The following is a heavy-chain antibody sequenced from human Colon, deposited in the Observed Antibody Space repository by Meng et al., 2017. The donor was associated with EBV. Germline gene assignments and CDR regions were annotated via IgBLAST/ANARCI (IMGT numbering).Heavy chain of an antibody. Sequence: VQLVQSGAGVKKPGSSVKVSCKASGGTFSSYAISWVRQAPGQGLEWMGGIIPILGIANYAQKFQGRVTITADKSTSTAYMELSSLRSDDTAVYYCARVEVGITSGDYWGQGTLVTVSS. D-gene: IGHD1-26*01. CDR2: IIPILGIA. CDR1: GGTFSSYA. CDR3: ARVEVGITSGDY. J-gene: IGHJ4*02. V-gene: IGHV1-69*10.